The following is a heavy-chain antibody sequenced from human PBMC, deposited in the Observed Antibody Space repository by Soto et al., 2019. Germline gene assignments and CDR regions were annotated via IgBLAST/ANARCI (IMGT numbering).Heavy chain of an antibody. CDR3: ANDHGSGSYGGGRYFDY. CDR1: GFTFSIYG. J-gene: IGHJ4*02. Sequence: QVQLVESGGGVVQPGRYLRLSCAASGFTFSIYGIHRVRQAPGQGLEWVAVISYDGSNKYYADSVQGRFTISRDNAKNTLYLQMNSLGAEDTAVYYCANDHGSGSYGGGRYFDYWGQGTMLTVCS. V-gene: IGHV3-30*18. D-gene: IGHD3-10*01. CDR2: ISYDGSNK.